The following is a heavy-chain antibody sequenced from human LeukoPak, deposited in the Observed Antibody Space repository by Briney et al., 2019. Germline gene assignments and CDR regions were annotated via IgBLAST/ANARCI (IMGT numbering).Heavy chain of an antibody. Sequence: ASVKVSCKASGYTFASYGISWVRQAPGQGLEWMGWISAYNGNTNYAQKLQGRVTMTPDTSTNTAYMELRSLKSDDTAVYYCARPLATTGLYYFDYWGQGTLVTVSS. V-gene: IGHV1-18*01. D-gene: IGHD1-1*01. CDR1: GYTFASYG. CDR3: ARPLATTGLYYFDY. CDR2: ISAYNGNT. J-gene: IGHJ4*02.